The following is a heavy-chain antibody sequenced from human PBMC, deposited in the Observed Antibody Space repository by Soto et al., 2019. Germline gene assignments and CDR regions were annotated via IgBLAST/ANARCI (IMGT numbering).Heavy chain of an antibody. CDR2: ISGSGGST. D-gene: IGHD3-22*01. V-gene: IGHV3-23*01. CDR1: GFTFSSYA. Sequence: PVGSLRLSCAASGFTFSSYAMSWVRQAPGKGLEWVSGISGSGGSTYYADSVKGRFTISRDNSKNTLYVQMNSLRAEDTAVYYCAKATYYYDSSGYFPFDYWGQGTLVTVSS. CDR3: AKATYYYDSSGYFPFDY. J-gene: IGHJ4*02.